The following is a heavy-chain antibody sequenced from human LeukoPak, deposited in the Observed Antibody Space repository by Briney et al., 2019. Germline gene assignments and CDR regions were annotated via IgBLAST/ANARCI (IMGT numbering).Heavy chain of an antibody. V-gene: IGHV3-21*01. Sequence: GGSLRLSCAASGFTFSSYNMNWVRQAPGKGLEWVSSISSSSSYIYHADSLKGRFTISRDNAKNSLYLQMNSLRAEDTAVYYCARDLRYCSGGSCYGTPGYWGQGTLVTVSS. CDR1: GFTFSSYN. CDR3: ARDLRYCSGGSCYGTPGY. D-gene: IGHD2-15*01. CDR2: ISSSSSYI. J-gene: IGHJ4*02.